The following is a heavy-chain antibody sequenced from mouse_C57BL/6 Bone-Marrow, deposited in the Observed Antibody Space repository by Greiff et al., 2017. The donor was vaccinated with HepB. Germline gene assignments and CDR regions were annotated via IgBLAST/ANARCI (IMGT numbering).Heavy chain of an antibody. CDR2: ISYDGSN. Sequence: ESGPGLVKPSQSLSLTCSVTGYSITSGYYWNWIRQFPGNKLEWMGYISYDGSNNYNPSLKNRISITRDTSKNQLFLKLNSVTTEDTATYYCARRDYGNNYFDYWGQGTTLTVSS. CDR1: GYSITSGYY. D-gene: IGHD2-1*01. V-gene: IGHV3-6*01. CDR3: ARRDYGNNYFDY. J-gene: IGHJ2*01.